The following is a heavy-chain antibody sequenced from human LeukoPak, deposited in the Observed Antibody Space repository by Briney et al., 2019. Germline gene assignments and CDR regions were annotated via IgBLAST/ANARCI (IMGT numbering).Heavy chain of an antibody. CDR1: GFTFSSYW. CDR2: IWYDGSNK. Sequence: GGSLRLSCAASGFTFSSYWMSWVRQAPGKGLEWVAVIWYDGSNKYFADSVKGRFTISRDNSNDTVYLQMNSLRVEDTAVYYCARDLDYGGNFGDYWGQGTLVTVSS. V-gene: IGHV3-33*08. J-gene: IGHJ4*02. D-gene: IGHD4-23*01. CDR3: ARDLDYGGNFGDY.